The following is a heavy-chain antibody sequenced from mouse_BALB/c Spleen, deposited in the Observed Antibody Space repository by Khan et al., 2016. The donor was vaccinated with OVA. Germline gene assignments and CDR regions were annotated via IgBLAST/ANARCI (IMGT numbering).Heavy chain of an antibody. Sequence: QVQLQQSGPGLVRPGASVKMSCKASGYTFTNYWIHWVKQRPGQGLEWIGMIAPSNGETILNKRFNDKATLNVDESSNTAYMHLSSLTSEDSAVYSCARHEYGGFSYWGQGTLVTVSA. V-gene: IGHV1-74*01. J-gene: IGHJ3*01. CDR2: IAPSNGET. D-gene: IGHD1-1*01. CDR3: ARHEYGGFSY. CDR1: GYTFTNYW.